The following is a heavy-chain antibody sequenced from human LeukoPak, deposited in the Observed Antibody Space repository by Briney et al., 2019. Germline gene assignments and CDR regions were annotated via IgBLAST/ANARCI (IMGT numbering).Heavy chain of an antibody. Sequence: PSETLSLTCTVSGGSISSGSYYWSWIRQPAGEGLEWIGRIYTSGSTNYNPSPKSRVTISVDTSKNQFSLKLSSVTAADTAVYYCARSSGWWFDPWGQGTLVTVSS. V-gene: IGHV4-61*02. D-gene: IGHD3-9*01. CDR2: IYTSGST. CDR3: ARSSGWWFDP. CDR1: GGSISSGSYY. J-gene: IGHJ5*02.